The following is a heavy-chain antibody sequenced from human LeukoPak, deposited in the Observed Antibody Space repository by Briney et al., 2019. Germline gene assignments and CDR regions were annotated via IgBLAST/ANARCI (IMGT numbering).Heavy chain of an antibody. J-gene: IGHJ4*02. CDR1: GGSISSYY. D-gene: IGHD3-22*01. CDR3: ARHYYDSSGDFDY. Sequence: AETLSLTCSVSGGSISSYYWSWIRQPPGKGLEWIGYIYYRGSTNYNPSRKSRVTISVDTSKNQYSLKLSSVAAADTAFYYGARHYYDSSGDFDYWGQGTLVTVSS. V-gene: IGHV4-59*08. CDR2: IYYRGST.